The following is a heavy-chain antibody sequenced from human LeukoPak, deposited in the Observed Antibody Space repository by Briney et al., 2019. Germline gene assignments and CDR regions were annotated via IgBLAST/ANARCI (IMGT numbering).Heavy chain of an antibody. Sequence: GGSLRLSRAASGFSFDEYAMHWVRQAPGKGLEWVSGISLNSGSIGYADAVKGRFTISRDNAKNSLFLQMKSLRVEDTAFYYCVKDTAPEYYYDSSGYFQQWGQGALVTVSS. V-gene: IGHV3-9*01. CDR1: GFSFDEYA. CDR3: VKDTAPEYYYDSSGYFQQ. J-gene: IGHJ1*01. CDR2: ISLNSGSI. D-gene: IGHD3-22*01.